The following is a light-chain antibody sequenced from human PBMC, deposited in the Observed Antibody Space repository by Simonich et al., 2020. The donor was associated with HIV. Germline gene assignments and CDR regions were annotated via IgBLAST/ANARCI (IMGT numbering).Light chain of an antibody. CDR2: WAS. CDR1: QSVLYSSNNKNY. CDR3: QQYYSTPYT. J-gene: IGKJ2*01. V-gene: IGKV4-1*01. Sequence: DIVMTQSPDSLAVSLGERATINCKSSQSVLYSSNNKNYLAWYQQKPGQPPKLLIYWASTRASGVPDRFSGSGSGTDFTLTISSLQAEDVAGYYCQQYYSTPYTLGQGTKLEIK.